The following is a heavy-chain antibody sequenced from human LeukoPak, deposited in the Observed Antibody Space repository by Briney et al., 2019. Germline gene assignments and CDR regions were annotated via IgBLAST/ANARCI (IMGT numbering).Heavy chain of an antibody. V-gene: IGHV4-59*08. CDR2: IYYSGST. J-gene: IGHJ3*01. D-gene: IGHD3-3*01. CDR1: GGSISSYY. CDR3: ARHIRPGVVTIFGVVMMGAFDV. Sequence: PSETLSLTCTVSGGSISSYYWSWIRQPPGKGLEWIGYIYYSGSTNYNPSLKSRVTISVDTSKNQFSLKLSSVTAADTAVYYCARHIRPGVVTIFGVVMMGAFDVWGQGTMVTVSS.